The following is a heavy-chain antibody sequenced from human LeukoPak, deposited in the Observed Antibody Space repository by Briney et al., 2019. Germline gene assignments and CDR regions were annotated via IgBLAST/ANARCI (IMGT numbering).Heavy chain of an antibody. J-gene: IGHJ6*02. CDR3: AKDSIAAAGRRDYYYYYGMDV. D-gene: IGHD6-13*01. V-gene: IGHV3-30*18. CDR1: GFTFSSYG. CDR2: ISYDGSNK. Sequence: PGGSLRLSCAASGFTFSSYGMHWVRQAPGKGLEWVAVISYDGSNKYYADSVKGRFTISRDNSKNTLYLQMNSLRAEDTAVYYCAKDSIAAAGRRDYYYYYGMDVWGQGTTVTVSS.